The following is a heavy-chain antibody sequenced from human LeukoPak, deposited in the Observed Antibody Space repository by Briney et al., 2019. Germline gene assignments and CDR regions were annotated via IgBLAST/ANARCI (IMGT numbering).Heavy chain of an antibody. CDR2: TYYRSKWYN. Sequence: SQTLSLTCALSGDSVSSNSAAWNWIRQSPSRGLEWLGRTYYRSKWYNDYAVSVKSRITINPDTSKNQFSLQLNSVTPEDTAVYYCARDIRYSSGWYPRDNWFDPWGQGTLVTVSS. D-gene: IGHD6-19*01. CDR1: GDSVSSNSAA. V-gene: IGHV6-1*01. CDR3: ARDIRYSSGWYPRDNWFDP. J-gene: IGHJ5*02.